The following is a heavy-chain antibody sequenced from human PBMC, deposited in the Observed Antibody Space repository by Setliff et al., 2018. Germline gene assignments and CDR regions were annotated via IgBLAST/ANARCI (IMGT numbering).Heavy chain of an antibody. CDR1: GDSISSGDYF. V-gene: IGHV4-30-4*08. Sequence: SETLSLTCTVSGDSISSGDYFWSWIRQPPGKGLEWIAYIHHSGSAYYNPYLKSRVTMSVDTSKNQFSLHLTSVTAADTAVYYCAREVGTSTSSDAFDVWGQGMMVTVSS. D-gene: IGHD1-26*01. J-gene: IGHJ3*01. CDR3: AREVGTSTSSDAFDV. CDR2: IHHSGSA.